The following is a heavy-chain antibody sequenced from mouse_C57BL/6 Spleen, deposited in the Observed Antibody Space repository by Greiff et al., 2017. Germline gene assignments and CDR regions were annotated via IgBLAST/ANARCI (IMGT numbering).Heavy chain of an antibody. D-gene: IGHD2-2*01. CDR2: INPGSGGT. Sequence: VKLQESGAELVRPGTSVKVSCKASGYAFTNYLIEWVKQRPGQGLEWIGVINPGSGGTNYNEKFKGKATLTADKSSSTAYMQLSSLTSEDSAVYFCATYGYPDYFDYWGQGTTLTVSS. V-gene: IGHV1-54*01. CDR3: ATYGYPDYFDY. CDR1: GYAFTNYL. J-gene: IGHJ2*01.